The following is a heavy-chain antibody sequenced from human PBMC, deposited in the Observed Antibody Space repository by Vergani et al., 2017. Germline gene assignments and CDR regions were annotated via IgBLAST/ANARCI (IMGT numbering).Heavy chain of an antibody. CDR1: GYTFTSYG. CDR3: ASYRRGGPMEQLWSYYYSYGMDV. J-gene: IGHJ6*02. Sequence: QVQLVQSGAEVKKPGASVKVSCKASGYTFTSYGISWVRQAPGQGLEWMGWISAYHGNTNYAQKLQGRVPMTTDTSTSTAYMELRSLRSDDTAVYYCASYRRGGPMEQLWSYYYSYGMDVWGQGP. V-gene: IGHV1-18*01. CDR2: ISAYHGNT. D-gene: IGHD5-18*01.